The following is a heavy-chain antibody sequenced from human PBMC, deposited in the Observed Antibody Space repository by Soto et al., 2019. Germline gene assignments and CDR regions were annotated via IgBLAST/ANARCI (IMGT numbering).Heavy chain of an antibody. CDR3: ARGWGGYCSGGSCLHAPRDAFDI. D-gene: IGHD2-15*01. J-gene: IGHJ3*02. V-gene: IGHV1-18*01. CDR2: FSAYNGNT. Sequence: ASVKVSCKASGYTFTSYGISWVRQAPGQGLEWMGWFSAYNGNTNYAQKLQGRVTMTTDTSTSTAYMELRSLRSDDTAVYYCARGWGGYCSGGSCLHAPRDAFDIWGQGTMVTVSS. CDR1: GYTFTSYG.